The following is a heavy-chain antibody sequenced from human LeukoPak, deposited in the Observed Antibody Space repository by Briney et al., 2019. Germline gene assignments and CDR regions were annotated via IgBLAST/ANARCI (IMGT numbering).Heavy chain of an antibody. CDR2: INPNSGGT. Sequence: ASVKASCKASGYTFTGYYMHWVRQAPGQGLEWMGWINPNSGGTNYAQKFQGRVTMTRATSISTAYMELSRLRSDDTAVYYCWVVITHDAFDIWGQGTMVTVSS. J-gene: IGHJ3*02. CDR3: WVVITHDAFDI. D-gene: IGHD3-22*01. CDR1: GYTFTGYY. V-gene: IGHV1-2*02.